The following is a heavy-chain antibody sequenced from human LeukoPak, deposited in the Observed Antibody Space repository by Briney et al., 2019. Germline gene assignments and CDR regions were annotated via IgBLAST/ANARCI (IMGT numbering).Heavy chain of an antibody. CDR1: GFTFSNYW. J-gene: IGHJ4*02. V-gene: IGHV3-74*03. D-gene: IGHD4-11*01. CDR2: INFDGSRT. Sequence: GGSLRLSCAASGFTFSNYWMHWVRQAPGKGLVWVSRINFDGSRTTYADSVKGRFTFSRDNAKNMLYLQMNSLRAEDTAVYYCARETSTGFDYWGQGTLVTVS. CDR3: ARETSTGFDY.